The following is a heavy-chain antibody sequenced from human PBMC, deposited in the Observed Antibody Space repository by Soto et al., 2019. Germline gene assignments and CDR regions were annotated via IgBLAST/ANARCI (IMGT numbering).Heavy chain of an antibody. CDR3: AKDTMWGGEADYYGMDV. V-gene: IGHV3-9*01. CDR1: GFIFDEYA. J-gene: IGHJ6*02. CDR2: ISWNSGTT. Sequence: GGSLRLSCAASGFIFDEYAMHWVRQAPGKGLEWVSGISWNSGTTGYADSVKGRFTISRDNAKNSLYLQMNSLRVEDTALYYCAKDTMWGGEADYYGMDVWGQGTTVTVSS. D-gene: IGHD3-16*01.